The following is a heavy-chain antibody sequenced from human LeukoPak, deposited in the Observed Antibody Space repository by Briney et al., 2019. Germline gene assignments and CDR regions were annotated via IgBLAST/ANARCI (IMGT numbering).Heavy chain of an antibody. J-gene: IGHJ6*03. CDR1: VGSFSGYY. Sequence: SETLSLTCAVYVGSFSGYYWTWIRQPPGKGLEWIGCIYYSGYTNYKSSLKSRVTISVDTSKNQFSLKLSSVAAADTAVYYCARTTMVRGTYYMDVWGKGTTVTVSS. CDR3: ARTTMVRGTYYMDV. D-gene: IGHD3-10*01. V-gene: IGHV4-59*01. CDR2: IYYSGYT.